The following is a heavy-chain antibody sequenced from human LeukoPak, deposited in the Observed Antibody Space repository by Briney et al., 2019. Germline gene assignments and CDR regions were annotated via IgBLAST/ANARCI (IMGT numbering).Heavy chain of an antibody. J-gene: IGHJ4*02. CDR2: ISASGVLM. V-gene: IGHV3-11*04. Sequence: LPLTCAVYGGSFSGYYWSWIRQPPGKGLEWVSYISASGVLMWYGDSVKGRFTISRDNAKNSLYLQMDSLRDEDTAVYYCVRDWSYYFDYWGQGALVTVSS. CDR3: VRDWSYYFDY. CDR1: GGSFSGYY.